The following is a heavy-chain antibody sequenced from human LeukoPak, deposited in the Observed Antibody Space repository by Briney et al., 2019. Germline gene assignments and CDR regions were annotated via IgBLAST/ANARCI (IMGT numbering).Heavy chain of an antibody. CDR2: ISAYNGNT. Sequence: GASVKVSCKASGYTFTSYGISWVRQAPGQGLEWMGWISAYNGNTNYAQKLQGRVTMTTGTSTSTAYMELRSLRSDDTAVYYCARDRYCTNGVCYRSRALDIWGQGTMVTVSS. D-gene: IGHD2-8*01. V-gene: IGHV1-18*01. CDR3: ARDRYCTNGVCYRSRALDI. J-gene: IGHJ3*02. CDR1: GYTFTSYG.